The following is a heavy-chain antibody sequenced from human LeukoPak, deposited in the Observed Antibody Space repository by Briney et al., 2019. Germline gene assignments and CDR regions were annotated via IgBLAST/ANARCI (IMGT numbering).Heavy chain of an antibody. CDR2: IYTRGST. D-gene: IGHD3-10*01. V-gene: IGHV4-61*02. CDR1: GGSISSGSYY. CDR3: ATDGMVRGPDAWFDS. Sequence: PSQTLSLTCTVSGGSISSGSYYWSWIRQPAGKGLEWIGRIYTRGSTNYNPSLKSRVTISVDTSKNQFSLNLTSVTAADTAVYYCATDGMVRGPDAWFDSWGQGILVTVSS. J-gene: IGHJ5*01.